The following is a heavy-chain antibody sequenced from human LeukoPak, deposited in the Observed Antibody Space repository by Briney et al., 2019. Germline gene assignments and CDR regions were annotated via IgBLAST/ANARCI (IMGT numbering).Heavy chain of an antibody. D-gene: IGHD3-10*01. V-gene: IGHV3-9*01. J-gene: IGHJ4*02. CDR3: AREISRGVIKYYFDY. Sequence: GRSLRLSCTASGFIFGDYAMHWVRQGPGKGLEWVSSINWNSKTIGYVDSVKGRFTISRDNAKNSLYLQMNSLRAEDTAVYYCAREISRGVIKYYFDYWGQGTLVTVSS. CDR1: GFIFGDYA. CDR2: INWNSKTI.